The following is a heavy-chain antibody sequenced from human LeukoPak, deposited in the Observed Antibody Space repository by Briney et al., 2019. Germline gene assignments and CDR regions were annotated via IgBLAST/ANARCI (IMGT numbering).Heavy chain of an antibody. D-gene: IGHD3-22*01. CDR1: GYTFTSYA. J-gene: IGHJ4*02. V-gene: IGHV1-69*04. CDR2: VIPILGIA. Sequence: GASVKVSCKASGYTFTSYAISWVRQAPGQGLEWMGRVIPILGIANYAQKFQGRVTITADKSTSTAYMELSSLRSEDTAVYYCARDRRHYYDSSGAHENFDYWGQGTLVTVSS. CDR3: ARDRRHYYDSSGAHENFDY.